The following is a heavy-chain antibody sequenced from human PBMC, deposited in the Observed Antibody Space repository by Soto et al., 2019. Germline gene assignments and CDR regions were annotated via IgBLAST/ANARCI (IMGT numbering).Heavy chain of an antibody. J-gene: IGHJ4*02. CDR2: IYHSGST. CDR1: GGSISSGGYS. V-gene: IGHV4-30-2*06. CDR3: ARGRKGYMTTVAHFDY. D-gene: IGHD4-4*01. Sequence: TLSLTCAVSGGSISSGGYSWIWIRQSPGKGLEWIGYIYHSGSTNYNPSLKSRVTISVDTSKNQFSLKLSSVTAADTAVYYCARGRKGYMTTVAHFDYWGQGTLVTVSS.